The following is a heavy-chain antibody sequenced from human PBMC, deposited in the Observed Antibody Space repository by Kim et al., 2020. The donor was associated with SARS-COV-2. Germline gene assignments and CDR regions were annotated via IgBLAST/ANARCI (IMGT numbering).Heavy chain of an antibody. CDR2: IWFDGNNK. V-gene: IGHV3-33*06. CDR1: GFTFSSTG. Sequence: GGSLRLSCAASGFTFSSTGMHWLRQAPGKGLEWVAVIWFDGNNKDYADSVKGRFTISRDNSRNTLYLQMNSLRAEDTAVYYCAKDFVWGPGTDYWGQGTLVTVSS. J-gene: IGHJ4*02. D-gene: IGHD3-16*01. CDR3: AKDFVWGPGTDY.